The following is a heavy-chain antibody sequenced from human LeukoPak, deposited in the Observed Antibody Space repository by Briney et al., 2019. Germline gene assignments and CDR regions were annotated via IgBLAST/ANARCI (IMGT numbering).Heavy chain of an antibody. V-gene: IGHV3-48*03. CDR2: ISSSGSTF. CDR3: AKDTRATKALDY. CDR1: GFTFRSYE. D-gene: IGHD5-24*01. Sequence: GGSLRLSCAASGFTFRSYEMNWVRQAPGKGLEWVSYISSSGSTFYYPDSVKGRFTVSRDNAKNSLYLQMNSLRAEDAAVYYCAKDTRATKALDYWGQGTLVTVSS. J-gene: IGHJ4*02.